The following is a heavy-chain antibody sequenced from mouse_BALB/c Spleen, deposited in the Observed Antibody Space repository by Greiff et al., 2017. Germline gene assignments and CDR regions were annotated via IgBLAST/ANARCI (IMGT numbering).Heavy chain of an antibody. Sequence: VQLQQSGAELMKPGASVKISCKATGYTFSSYWIEWVKQRPGHGLEWIGEILPGSGSTNYNEKFKGKATFTADTSSNTAYMQLSSLTSEDSAVYYCARVPITTASYAMDYWGQGTSVTVSS. CDR3: ARVPITTASYAMDY. CDR2: ILPGSGST. V-gene: IGHV1-9*01. CDR1: GYTFSSYW. J-gene: IGHJ4*01. D-gene: IGHD1-2*01.